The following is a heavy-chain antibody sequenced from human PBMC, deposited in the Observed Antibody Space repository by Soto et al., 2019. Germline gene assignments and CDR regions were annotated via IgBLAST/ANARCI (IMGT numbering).Heavy chain of an antibody. CDR3: ARGLQPFDY. Sequence: SETLSLTCAVYGGSFSGYYWSWIRRPPGKGLEWIGEINHSGSTNYNPSLKSRVTISVDTSKNQFSLKLSSVTAADTAVYYCARGLQPFDYWGQGTLVTVSS. V-gene: IGHV4-34*01. CDR1: GGSFSGYY. D-gene: IGHD5-18*01. J-gene: IGHJ4*02. CDR2: INHSGST.